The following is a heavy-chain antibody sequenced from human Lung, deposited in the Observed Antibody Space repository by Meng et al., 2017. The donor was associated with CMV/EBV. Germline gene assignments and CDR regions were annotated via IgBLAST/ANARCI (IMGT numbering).Heavy chain of an antibody. D-gene: IGHD2-2*01. Sequence: QTXSLTCAVYGGSFSGYYWSWIRQPPGKGLEWIGEINHSGSTNYNPSLKSRVTISVDTSKNQFSLKLSSVTAADKAVYYCARLGYCSSTSCYPGNYYYGMDVWGQGTTVTVSS. CDR1: GGSFSGYY. V-gene: IGHV4-34*01. CDR3: ARLGYCSSTSCYPGNYYYGMDV. J-gene: IGHJ6*02. CDR2: INHSGST.